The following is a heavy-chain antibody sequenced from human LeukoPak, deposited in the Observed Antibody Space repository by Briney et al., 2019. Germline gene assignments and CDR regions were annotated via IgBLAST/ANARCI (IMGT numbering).Heavy chain of an antibody. V-gene: IGHV4-34*01. CDR1: GGSFSGYY. D-gene: IGHD5-24*01. Sequence: SETLSLTCAVYGGSFSGYYWSWIRQPPGKGLEWIGEINHSGSTNYNPSLKSRVTISVVTSKNQFSLKLSSVTAADTAVYYCARRGGYNLGGFDYWGQGTLVTVSS. J-gene: IGHJ4*02. CDR3: ARRGGYNLGGFDY. CDR2: INHSGST.